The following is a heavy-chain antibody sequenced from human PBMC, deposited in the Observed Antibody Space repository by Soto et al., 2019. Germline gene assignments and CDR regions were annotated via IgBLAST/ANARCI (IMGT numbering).Heavy chain of an antibody. J-gene: IGHJ6*02. D-gene: IGHD3-3*01. V-gene: IGHV1-69*06. Sequence: QVHLVQSGTQVKKPGSSVRVSCRASGGSVSDYAINWVRQAPGQGLEWVGGIVPLFERTEYAQSLQGRVTITTDKFKTIFYMELNSLTDDDTAIYYCARPGIDKSGYFSTPNYGMDFWGPGTTVTVSS. CDR3: ARPGIDKSGYFSTPNYGMDF. CDR2: IVPLFERT. CDR1: GGSVSDYA.